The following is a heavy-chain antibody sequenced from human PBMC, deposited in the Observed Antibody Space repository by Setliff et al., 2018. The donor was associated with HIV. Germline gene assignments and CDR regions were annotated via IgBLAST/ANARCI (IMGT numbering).Heavy chain of an antibody. CDR1: GYTFTSYY. D-gene: IGHD6-13*01. V-gene: IGHV1-46*01. Sequence: ASVKVSCKASGYTFTSYYIHWVRQAPGQGLEWMGIINPSCGTTSYAQKFQGRVTMTRDTSTTTVYMELSRLRSDDTAVYYCARVSSSWSLDYWGQGTLVTVSS. J-gene: IGHJ4*02. CDR2: INPSCGTT. CDR3: ARVSSSWSLDY.